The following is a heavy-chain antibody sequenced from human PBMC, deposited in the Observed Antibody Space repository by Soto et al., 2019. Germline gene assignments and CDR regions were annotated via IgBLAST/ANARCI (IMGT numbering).Heavy chain of an antibody. J-gene: IGHJ4*02. CDR1: GFTVSSNY. D-gene: IGHD3-10*01. CDR3: ASGASGNYR. V-gene: IGHV3-66*01. Sequence: EVQLVESGGGLVQPGGSLRLSCAASGFTVSSNYITWVRQAPGKGLEWVSNIYSGGTTSYADSVKGRFTISRDNSKNTLFLQMNSLRDDDTAVYYCASGASGNYRWGQGTLVTVSS. CDR2: IYSGGTT.